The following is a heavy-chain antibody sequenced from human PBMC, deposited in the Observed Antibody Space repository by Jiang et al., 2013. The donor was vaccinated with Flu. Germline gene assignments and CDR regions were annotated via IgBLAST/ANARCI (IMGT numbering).Heavy chain of an antibody. V-gene: IGHV3-30*18. CDR2: ISYDGSNK. D-gene: IGHD3-9*01. Sequence: QLVESGGGVVQPGRSLRLSCAASGFTFSSYGMHWVRQAPGKGLEWVAVISYDGSNKYYADSVKGRFTISRDNSKNTLYLQMNSLRAEDTAVYYCAKLLEDDWFVFDPWGQGTLVTVSS. CDR3: AKLLEDDWFVFDP. J-gene: IGHJ5*02. CDR1: GFTFSSYG.